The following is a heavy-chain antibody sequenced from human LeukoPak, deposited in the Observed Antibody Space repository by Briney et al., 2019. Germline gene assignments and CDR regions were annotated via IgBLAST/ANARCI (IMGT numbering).Heavy chain of an antibody. CDR1: GYRFTSYW. Sequence: GESLKISCKGYGYRFTSYWIGWVRQMPGKGLEWMGTIYPGDSDTRYSPSFKGQVTMSADKSISTAYLQWSSLKASDTAMYYCARGADIAVVPATTSDYYMDVWGKGTTVTVSS. CDR2: IYPGDSDT. V-gene: IGHV5-51*01. D-gene: IGHD2-2*01. CDR3: ARGADIAVVPATTSDYYMDV. J-gene: IGHJ6*03.